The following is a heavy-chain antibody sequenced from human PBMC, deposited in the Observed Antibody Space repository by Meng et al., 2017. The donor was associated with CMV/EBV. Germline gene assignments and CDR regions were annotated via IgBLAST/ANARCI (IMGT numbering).Heavy chain of an antibody. Sequence: SVQVSCKASGGTFSSYAISWVRQAPGQGLEWMGGIIPIFGTANYAQKFQGRVTITTDESTSTAYMELSSLRSEDTAVYYCAGDVLGYCSGGSCYGLDYWGQGTLVTVSS. CDR3: AGDVLGYCSGGSCYGLDY. D-gene: IGHD2-15*01. CDR2: IIPIFGTA. CDR1: GGTFSSYA. V-gene: IGHV1-69*05. J-gene: IGHJ4*02.